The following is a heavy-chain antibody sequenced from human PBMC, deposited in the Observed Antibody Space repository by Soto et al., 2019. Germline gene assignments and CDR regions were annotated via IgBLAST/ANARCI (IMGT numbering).Heavy chain of an antibody. Sequence: XESLTISCKGSGYSIAGYWITLVRQKPGKGLEWMGRIDPSDSQTYYSPSFRGHVTISVTKSITTVFLQWSSLRASDTAMYYCARQIYDSDTGPNFQYYFDSWGQGTPVTVSS. J-gene: IGHJ4*02. CDR2: IDPSDSQT. CDR1: GYSIAGYW. V-gene: IGHV5-10-1*01. CDR3: ARQIYDSDTGPNFQYYFDS. D-gene: IGHD3-22*01.